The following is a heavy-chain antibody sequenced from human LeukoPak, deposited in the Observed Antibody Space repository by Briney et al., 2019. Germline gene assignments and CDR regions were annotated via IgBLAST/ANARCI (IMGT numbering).Heavy chain of an antibody. V-gene: IGHV3-21*01. CDR3: ARLPGAGWTSPNKPPANDY. CDR2: ISSSSSYI. J-gene: IGHJ4*02. CDR1: GFTFSSYS. D-gene: IGHD3/OR15-3a*01. Sequence: PGGSLGLSCAASGFTFSSYSMNWVRQAPGKGLEWVSSISSSSSYIYYADSVKGRFTISRDNAKNSLYLQMNSLRAEDTAVYYCARLPGAGWTSPNKPPANDYWGQGTLVTVSS.